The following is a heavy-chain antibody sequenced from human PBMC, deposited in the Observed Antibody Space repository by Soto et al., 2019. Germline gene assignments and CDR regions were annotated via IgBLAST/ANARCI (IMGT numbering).Heavy chain of an antibody. CDR1: GFSVSSNN. V-gene: IGHV3-66*01. CDR2: IYTGATT. J-gene: IGHJ6*02. CDR3: VRENYYYGMDV. Sequence: GGSLRLSCAASGFSVSSNNMNWVRQAPGKGLEWVSLIYTGATTYYADSVKGRFTISRDNSKNTLYLQMNSLRAEDTAVYYCVRENYYYGMDVWGQGTTVTVSS.